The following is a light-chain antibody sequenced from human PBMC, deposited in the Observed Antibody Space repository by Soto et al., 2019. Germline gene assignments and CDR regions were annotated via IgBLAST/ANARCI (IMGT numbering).Light chain of an antibody. CDR3: QQYNNWQLT. CDR1: QSVYNNY. V-gene: IGKV3D-20*02. J-gene: IGKJ3*01. Sequence: EIVMTQSPATLSLSPGGGATLSCRASQSVYNNYLAWYQQKPGQAPRLLIYGASSRATGIPDRFSGSGSGTDFTLTISRLETEDFAVYYCQQYNNWQLTFGPGTKVDIK. CDR2: GAS.